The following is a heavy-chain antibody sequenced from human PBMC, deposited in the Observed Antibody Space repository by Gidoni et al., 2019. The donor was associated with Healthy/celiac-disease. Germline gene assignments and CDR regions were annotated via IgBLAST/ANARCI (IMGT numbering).Heavy chain of an antibody. D-gene: IGHD6-19*01. CDR2: INAANGDT. CDR3: ARGVLAGT. CDR1: GHTFTGYI. Sequence: QVQLVQSGAEGKKPAASVKVSCKASGHTFTGYIIHWVRQAPGQTLEWMGRINAANGDTKYSQRFQGRVTFTRDTSASTAYMERSGLTSEDTAVYYCARGVLAGTWGQGTLVTVSS. J-gene: IGHJ5*02. V-gene: IGHV1-3*01.